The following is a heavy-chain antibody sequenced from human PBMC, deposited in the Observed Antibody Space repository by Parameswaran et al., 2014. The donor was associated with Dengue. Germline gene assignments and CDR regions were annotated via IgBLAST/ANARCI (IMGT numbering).Heavy chain of an antibody. V-gene: IGHV4-59*01. CDR1: AISSA. Sequence: AISSARWIRQPPGKGLEWIGYIYYSGSTNYNPSLKSRVTISVDTSKNQFSLKLSSVTAADTAVYYCARAEMDIVVVPAAVNWFDPWGQGTLVTVSS. J-gene: IGHJ5*02. CDR3: ARAEMDIVVVPAAVNWFDP. D-gene: IGHD2-2*03. CDR2: IYYSGST.